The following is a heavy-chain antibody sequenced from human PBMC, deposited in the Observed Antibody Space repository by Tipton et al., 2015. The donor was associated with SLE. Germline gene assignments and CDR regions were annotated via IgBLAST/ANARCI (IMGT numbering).Heavy chain of an antibody. CDR3: TRGDCSGGSCYSNFDY. CDR1: GFTFGDYA. V-gene: IGHV3-49*04. Sequence: SLRLSCTASGFTFGDYAMSWVRQAPGKGLEWVGFIRSKAYGGTTECAASVKGRFTISRDDSKSIAYLQMNSLKTEDTAVYYCTRGDCSGGSCYSNFDYWGQGTLVTISS. D-gene: IGHD2-15*01. J-gene: IGHJ4*02. CDR2: IRSKAYGGTT.